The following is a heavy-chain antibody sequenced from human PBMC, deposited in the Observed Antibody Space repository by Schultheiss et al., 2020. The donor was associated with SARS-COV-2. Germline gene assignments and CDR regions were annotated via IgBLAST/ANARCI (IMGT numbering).Heavy chain of an antibody. J-gene: IGHJ4*02. CDR2: INPNSGNT. V-gene: IGHV1-8*03. Sequence: ASVKVSCKASGYPFTGYYIHWVRQAPGQGLEWMGWINPNSGNTGYAQKFQGRVTTTRNTSISTAYMELSSLRSEDTAVYYCARVFGVTGTDYWGQGTLVTVSS. CDR1: GYPFTGYY. CDR3: ARVFGVTGTDY. D-gene: IGHD1-20*01.